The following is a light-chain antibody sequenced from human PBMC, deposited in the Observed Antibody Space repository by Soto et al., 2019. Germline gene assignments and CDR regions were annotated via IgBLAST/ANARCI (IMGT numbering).Light chain of an antibody. CDR3: QQRQYWPPIT. J-gene: IGKJ5*01. CDR2: DAS. CDR1: ESVGSF. Sequence: ETVLTQSPATLSLSPWERATLSCRASESVGSFLAWYRQKPGQAPRLLIFDASSRATGIPGRCSGSWSGTDFTLTISSLEPEDFAVYYCQQRQYWPPITFGQGTRLEIK. V-gene: IGKV3-11*01.